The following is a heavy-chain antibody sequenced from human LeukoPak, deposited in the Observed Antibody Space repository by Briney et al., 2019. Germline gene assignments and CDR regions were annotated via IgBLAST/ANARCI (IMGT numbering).Heavy chain of an antibody. CDR3: AKDLAGYSYGWVPSGYYYGMDV. V-gene: IGHV3-53*01. Sequence: GGSLRLSCAASGFTVSSNYMSWVRQAPGKGLEWVSVIYSGGSTYYADSVKGRFTISRHNSKNTLYLQMNSLRAEDTAVYYCAKDLAGYSYGWVPSGYYYGMDVWGQGTTVTVSS. D-gene: IGHD5-18*01. J-gene: IGHJ6*02. CDR1: GFTVSSNY. CDR2: IYSGGST.